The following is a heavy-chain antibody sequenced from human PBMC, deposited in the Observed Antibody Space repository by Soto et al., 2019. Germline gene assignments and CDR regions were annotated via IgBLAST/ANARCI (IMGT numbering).Heavy chain of an antibody. D-gene: IGHD1-26*01. V-gene: IGHV3-74*03. Sequence: EEELVESGGGLVKPGGSLRLSCAASKFSFNNYWMHWVRQVPGKGPVWVSRINHDGSRTEYADSVQGRFTISRDNTKNTLYLHVNTLRDEDTAVYYCARGGAMGVDYWGQGTLVTVSS. J-gene: IGHJ4*02. CDR1: KFSFNNYW. CDR2: INHDGSRT. CDR3: ARGGAMGVDY.